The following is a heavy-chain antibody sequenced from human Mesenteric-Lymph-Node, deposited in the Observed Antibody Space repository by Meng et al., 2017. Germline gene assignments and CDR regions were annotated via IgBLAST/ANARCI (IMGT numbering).Heavy chain of an antibody. Sequence: QVQWWGPLVVHPLPTHSPSYTCAGGPSSRINWWMWVRHPPGKGLGWIGKIYHSESTNYNPSLKSRVIISVDKSKNQFSLKLSSVTAANTAVYYCARSQRVYGRWLVLDYWGQGTLVTVSS. CDR1: GGPSSRINW. CDR3: ARSQRVYGRWLVLDY. D-gene: IGHD6-19*01. CDR2: IYHSEST. V-gene: IGHV4-4*02. J-gene: IGHJ4*02.